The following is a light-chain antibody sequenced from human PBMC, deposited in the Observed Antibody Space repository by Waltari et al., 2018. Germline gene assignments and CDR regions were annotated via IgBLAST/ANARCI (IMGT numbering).Light chain of an antibody. J-gene: IGKJ4*01. CDR1: RMIRTN. V-gene: IGKV3-15*01. CDR3: QQYNSWPLT. CDR2: DAS. Sequence: EIVMTQSPATLSVSPGERASLPCRASRMIRTNLAWYQQRPGQAPRLLIYDASIRATGIPARFSGSGSGTEFTLTISSLQPEDFAVYYCQQYNSWPLTFGGGTKVEIK.